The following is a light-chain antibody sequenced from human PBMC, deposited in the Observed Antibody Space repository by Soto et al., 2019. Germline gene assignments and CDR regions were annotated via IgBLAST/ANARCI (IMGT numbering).Light chain of an antibody. V-gene: IGKV3-20*01. CDR1: QSVSSSY. Sequence: EIALTQSPGTLSLSPGERATLSCRASQSVSSSYLAWYQQKPGQAPRLLIYGASSRATGIPDRFSGSGSGTVFTLTISRLEPEDFAVYYCQQYGSSPGTFGGGTKVEIK. CDR2: GAS. CDR3: QQYGSSPGT. J-gene: IGKJ4*01.